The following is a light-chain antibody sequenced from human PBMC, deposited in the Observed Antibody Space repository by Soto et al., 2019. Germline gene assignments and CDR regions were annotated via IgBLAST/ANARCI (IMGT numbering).Light chain of an antibody. CDR3: SSYTSSSFWV. J-gene: IGLJ3*02. CDR2: DVS. Sequence: QSALTQPASVSGSPGQSITISCTGTSSDVGGYNYVSWYQQHPGKAPKLMIYDVSNRPSGVSNRFSGPKSGNTASLTISGLQAEDEADYYCSSYTSSSFWVFGGGTKLTVL. V-gene: IGLV2-14*01. CDR1: SSDVGGYNY.